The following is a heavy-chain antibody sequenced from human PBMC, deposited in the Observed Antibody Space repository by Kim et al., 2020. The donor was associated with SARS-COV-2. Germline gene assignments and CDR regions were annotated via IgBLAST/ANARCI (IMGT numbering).Heavy chain of an antibody. CDR2: FDPEDGET. CDR1: AYTLSELS. V-gene: IGHV1-24*01. D-gene: IGHD2-21*01. J-gene: IGHJ4*02. Sequence: ASVKVSCKISAYTLSELSLHWVRQAPGKGLEWLGGFDPEDGETVYAQKFKGRVTMTEDTATDTAYMELSSLRSDDTAVYYCAALLSRGYRGAHLWGQGTL. CDR3: AALLSRGYRGAHL.